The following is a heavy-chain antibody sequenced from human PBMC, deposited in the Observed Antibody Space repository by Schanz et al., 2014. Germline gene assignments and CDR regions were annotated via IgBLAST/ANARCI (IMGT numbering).Heavy chain of an antibody. J-gene: IGHJ4*02. CDR1: GYTFISYG. V-gene: IGHV1-18*01. D-gene: IGHD3-3*01. CDR3: ARGVRIDY. CDR2: ISAYNGHT. Sequence: QVQLVQSGAEVKKPGASVKVSCKASGYTFISYGIKWVRQAPGQGLEWMGWISAYNGHTDYAQKLQGRVTFTADKSTSTAYMELSSLRYEDTAVYYCARGVRIDYWGQGTLVTVSS.